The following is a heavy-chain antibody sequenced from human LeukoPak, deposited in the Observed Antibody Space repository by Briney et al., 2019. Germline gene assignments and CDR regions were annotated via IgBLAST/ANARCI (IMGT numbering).Heavy chain of an antibody. Sequence: GGSLRLSCAASGFTFSTYAMSWVRQVPGKGLAWVSAISGSGGSTFYADSVKGRFTISRDNSKNTLYLEMNSQRTEDTAIYYCAKADEVPDDTLGTAGYSGQGTLVTVSS. CDR3: AKADEVPDDTLGTAGY. V-gene: IGHV3-23*01. CDR1: GFTFSTYA. J-gene: IGHJ4*02. D-gene: IGHD2-2*01. CDR2: ISGSGGST.